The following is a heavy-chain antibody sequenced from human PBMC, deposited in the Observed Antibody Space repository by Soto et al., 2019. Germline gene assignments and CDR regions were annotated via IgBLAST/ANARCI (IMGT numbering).Heavy chain of an antibody. D-gene: IGHD3-10*01. CDR1: GYSFAIYW. CDR2: IYPDDSDI. CDR3: ARQYGSGSFDY. J-gene: IGHJ4*02. Sequence: GESLKISCKGSGYSFAIYWIGWVRQMPGKGLEWMGIIYPDDSDIRYSPSFQGQVTVSADKSISTAYLQWSSLKASDTAIYYCARQYGSGSFDYWDQGTLVTVSS. V-gene: IGHV5-51*01.